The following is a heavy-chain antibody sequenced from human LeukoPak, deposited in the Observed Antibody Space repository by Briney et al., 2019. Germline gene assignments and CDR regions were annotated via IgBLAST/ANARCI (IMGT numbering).Heavy chain of an antibody. D-gene: IGHD3-10*01. CDR3: AKAIMVRSFDY. CDR1: GFTFDDYA. V-gene: IGHV3-9*01. CDR2: ISWNSGSI. Sequence: GGSLRLSCAASGFTFDDYAMHWVRQAPGKGLEWVSGISWNSGSIGYADSVKGRFTISRDNAKNSLYLQMNSLRAEDTALYYCAKAIMVRSFDYWGQGTLVTVSS. J-gene: IGHJ4*02.